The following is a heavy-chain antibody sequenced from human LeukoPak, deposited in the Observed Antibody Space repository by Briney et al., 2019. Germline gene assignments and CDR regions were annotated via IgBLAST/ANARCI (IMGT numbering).Heavy chain of an antibody. J-gene: IGHJ3*02. CDR1: GFTFSSYA. D-gene: IGHD6-19*01. CDR2: ISYDGSNK. Sequence: GGSLRLSCAASGFTFSSYAMHWVRQAPGKGLEWVAVISYDGSNKYYADSVKGRFTISRDNSKNTLYLQMNSLRAEDTAVYYCARTQQYSSGWYPGAFDIWGQGTMLTVSS. CDR3: ARTQQYSSGWYPGAFDI. V-gene: IGHV3-30-3*01.